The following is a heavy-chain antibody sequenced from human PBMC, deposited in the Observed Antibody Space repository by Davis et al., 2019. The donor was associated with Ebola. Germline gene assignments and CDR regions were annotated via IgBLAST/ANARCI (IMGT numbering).Heavy chain of an antibody. J-gene: IGHJ6*02. D-gene: IGHD3-22*01. V-gene: IGHV3-7*03. CDR1: GFTFSSYW. Sequence: GESLKISCAASGFTFSSYWMSWVRQAPGKGLEWVANIKQDGSEKHNVDSVKGRFTISRDNAKNSLYLQMHSLRAEDTAVYYCVRDGGMGRSYYYDSSGYSDPGYYYYGMDVWGQGTTVIVSS. CDR3: VRDGGMGRSYYYDSSGYSDPGYYYYGMDV. CDR2: IKQDGSEK.